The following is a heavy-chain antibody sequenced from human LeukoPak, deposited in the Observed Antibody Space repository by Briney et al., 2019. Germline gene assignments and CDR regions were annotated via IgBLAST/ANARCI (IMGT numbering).Heavy chain of an antibody. CDR3: AKDPVAYNYGYGFDS. J-gene: IGHJ4*02. Sequence: PGGSPRLSCAASGFTFSTYGMSWVRQAPGKGLEWVSGISDSGGSTTYADSVKGRFTISRDNSKKTVYLQMNSLRVEDTAVYYCAKDPVAYNYGYGFDSWGQGTLVTVSS. D-gene: IGHD5-18*01. CDR1: GFTFSTYG. V-gene: IGHV3-23*01. CDR2: ISDSGGST.